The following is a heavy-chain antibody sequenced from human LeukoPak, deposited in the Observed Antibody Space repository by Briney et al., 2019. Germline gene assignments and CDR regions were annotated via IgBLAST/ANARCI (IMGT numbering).Heavy chain of an antibody. J-gene: IGHJ4*02. CDR1: GSTFRNYW. CDR3: ARLNSGSYYHPFDY. CDR2: IKRDGSER. D-gene: IGHD1-26*01. V-gene: IGHV3-7*01. Sequence: GGSLRLSCEVSGSTFRNYWMSWIRQVPGKGLEWLACIKRDGSERHYVDSVRGRFTISRHNANNSLYLQMNSLRAEDTAVYYCARLNSGSYYHPFDYWGQGTLVTVSS.